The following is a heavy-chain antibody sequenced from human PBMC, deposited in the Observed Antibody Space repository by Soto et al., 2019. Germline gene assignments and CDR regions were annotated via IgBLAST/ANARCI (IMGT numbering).Heavy chain of an antibody. CDR1: GFTFSSYA. CDR3: ARDQLYYNDISGRPLNAFDV. CDR2: ISGSGGST. Sequence: GGSLRLSCAASGFTFSSYAMSCVRQAPGKGLEWVSAISGSGGSTYYADSVKGRFTISRDNSKNTLYLQMNSLRAEDTAVYYCARDQLYYNDISGRPLNAFDVWGQGTMVTVSS. V-gene: IGHV3-23*01. D-gene: IGHD3-22*01. J-gene: IGHJ3*01.